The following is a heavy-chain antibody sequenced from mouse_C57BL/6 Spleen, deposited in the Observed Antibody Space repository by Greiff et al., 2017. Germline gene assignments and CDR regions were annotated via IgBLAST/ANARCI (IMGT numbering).Heavy chain of an antibody. D-gene: IGHD1-1*01. CDR3: ASYYGRRDWYFDV. V-gene: IGHV1-76*01. J-gene: IGHJ1*03. Sequence: VKLMESGAELVRPGASVKLSCKASGYTFTDYYINWVKQRPGQGLEWIARIYPGRGNTYYNEKFKGKATLTAEQSSSTAYMQLSSLTSEDSAVYFCASYYGRRDWYFDVWGTGTTVTVSS. CDR1: GYTFTDYY. CDR2: IYPGRGNT.